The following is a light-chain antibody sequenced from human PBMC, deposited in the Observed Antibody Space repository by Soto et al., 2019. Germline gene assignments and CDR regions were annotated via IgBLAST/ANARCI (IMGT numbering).Light chain of an antibody. CDR2: GVS. J-gene: IGKJ1*01. CDR3: QQYGRRSRT. V-gene: IGKV3-20*01. CDR1: QSFSSY. Sequence: EIVLTQSPGTLSLSPGERATLSCRASQSFSSYLAWYQQTPGQAPRLLIYGVSSRATGIPDRCSGSGFGTDFTLTISSLAPEDFAVYYCQQYGRRSRTVGRGIKVEIK.